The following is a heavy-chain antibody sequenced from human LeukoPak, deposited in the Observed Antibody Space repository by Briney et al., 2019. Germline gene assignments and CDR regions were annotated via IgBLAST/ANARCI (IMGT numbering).Heavy chain of an antibody. V-gene: IGHV3-74*01. CDR1: GFTFRDYW. Sequence: PGGSLRLSCAASGFTFRDYWMHWVRQPPGKGLVWVSRIYVDGRTTNYADSVKGRFTISRDNAKNTVYLEMNSLSVEDTATYYCIRDFRSADLWGQGTLVTVTS. J-gene: IGHJ5*02. CDR2: IYVDGRTT. CDR3: IRDFRSADL.